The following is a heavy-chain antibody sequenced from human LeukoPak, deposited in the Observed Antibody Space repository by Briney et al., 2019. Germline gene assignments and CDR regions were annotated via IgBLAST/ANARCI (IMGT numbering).Heavy chain of an antibody. V-gene: IGHV1-69*13. D-gene: IGHD3-10*01. CDR2: ITPIFGTG. Sequence: ASVKVSCKASGGTFSGNAISWVRQAPGQGLEWMGGITPIFGTGKYAQKFQGRVTITADESTSTAYMELSSLRSEDTAVYYCARGRRFGELSFDAFDIWGQGTMFTVSS. CDR1: GGTFSGNA. CDR3: ARGRRFGELSFDAFDI. J-gene: IGHJ3*02.